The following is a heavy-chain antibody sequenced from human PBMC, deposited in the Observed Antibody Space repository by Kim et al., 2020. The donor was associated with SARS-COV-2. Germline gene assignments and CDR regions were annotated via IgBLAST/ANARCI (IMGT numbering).Heavy chain of an antibody. V-gene: IGHV4-59*09. J-gene: IGHJ4*02. Sequence: SLKSRVTISVDTSKNQFSLKLSSVTAADTAVYYCARGGEQYGSGSYPFDYWGQGTLVTVSS. CDR3: ARGGEQYGSGSYPFDY. D-gene: IGHD3-10*01.